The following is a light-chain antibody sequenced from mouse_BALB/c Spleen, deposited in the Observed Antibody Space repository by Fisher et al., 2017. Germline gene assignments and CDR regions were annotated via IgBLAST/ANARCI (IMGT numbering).Light chain of an antibody. J-gene: IGKJ5*01. CDR3: QQWSSYPLT. CDR2: DTS. V-gene: IGKV4-55*01. CDR1: SSVSY. Sequence: IVMTQSTAIMSASPGEKVTMTCSASSSVSYMYWYQQKPGSSPKRWIYDTSKLASGVPVRFSGSGSGTSYSLTISRMEAEDAATYYCQQWSSYPLTFGAGTKLELK.